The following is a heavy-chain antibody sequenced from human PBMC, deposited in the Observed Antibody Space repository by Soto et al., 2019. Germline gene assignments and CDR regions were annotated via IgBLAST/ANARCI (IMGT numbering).Heavy chain of an antibody. J-gene: IGHJ6*02. CDR1: GYRFTSYW. CDR3: ARSRRGAYSSGWYSLSGYYNYGIDV. D-gene: IGHD6-19*01. CDR2: INPYDSDT. Sequence: GESLKISCKGFGYRFTSYWIGWVRQMPGKGLEWMGIINPYDSDTRYSPSFQGQVTISADKSISTAYLQWTSLKASDTAMYYCARSRRGAYSSGWYSLSGYYNYGIDVWGQGTKVTVSS. V-gene: IGHV5-51*01.